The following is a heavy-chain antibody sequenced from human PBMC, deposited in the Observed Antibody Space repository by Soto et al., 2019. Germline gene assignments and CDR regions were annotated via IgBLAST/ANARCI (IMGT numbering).Heavy chain of an antibody. V-gene: IGHV3-66*01. CDR3: ARDPSSPTTFDV. J-gene: IGHJ3*01. D-gene: IGHD1-26*01. CDR1: GFTVSSNY. Sequence: GGSLRLSCAASGFTVSSNYMAWVRQAPGKGLEWVSAVSHGGSTFYADSVKGRFTISRDDSKNTLYLQLNNLGAEDTAMYYCARDPSSPTTFDVWGPGTMVTVSS. CDR2: VSHGGST.